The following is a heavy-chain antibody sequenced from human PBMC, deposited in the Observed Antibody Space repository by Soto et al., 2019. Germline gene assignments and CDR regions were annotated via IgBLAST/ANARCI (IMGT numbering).Heavy chain of an antibody. D-gene: IGHD3-10*01. CDR2: INPSGNT. J-gene: IGHJ3*02. Sequence: QVQLQQWGAGLLKPSETLSLTCAVYGGTFNGYYWSWIRQPPGKGLEWIGEINPSGNTNSITSHKMRITISVDTSHNPFSLQLSCLTAADTAVYYCVRVWYIDGSGSAFDIWGQGTTVTVSS. V-gene: IGHV4-34*01. CDR3: VRVWYIDGSGSAFDI. CDR1: GGTFNGYY.